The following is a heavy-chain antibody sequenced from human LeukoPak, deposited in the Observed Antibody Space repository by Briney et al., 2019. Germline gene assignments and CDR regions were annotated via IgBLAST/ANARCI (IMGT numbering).Heavy chain of an antibody. Sequence: GGSLRLSCAASGFTFSSYAMSWVRQAPGKGLEWVSSISQSGGSTYYADSVKGRFTISRDNSENTLSLQMNSLRAEDTAVYYCVKGSSGYYYDYWGQGTLVTVSS. D-gene: IGHD3-22*01. CDR2: ISQSGGST. CDR1: GFTFSSYA. J-gene: IGHJ4*02. V-gene: IGHV3-23*01. CDR3: VKGSSGYYYDY.